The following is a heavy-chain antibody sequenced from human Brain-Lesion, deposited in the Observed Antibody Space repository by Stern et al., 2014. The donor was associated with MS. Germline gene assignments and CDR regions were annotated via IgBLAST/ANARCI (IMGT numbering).Heavy chain of an antibody. J-gene: IGHJ5*02. D-gene: IGHD5-18*01. CDR2: IIPIFGSP. Sequence: VQLLESGPEVKKPGSSVQVSCKASGGTFGTYPITWLRQAPGQGLEWMGRIIPIFGSPNYAQKFQGRVTITADRSTTTVYMKLSSLKSDDAAVYYCAKDGPALVTNWFDPWGRGTLVTVSS. CDR3: AKDGPALVTNWFDP. CDR1: GGTFGTYP. V-gene: IGHV1-69*06.